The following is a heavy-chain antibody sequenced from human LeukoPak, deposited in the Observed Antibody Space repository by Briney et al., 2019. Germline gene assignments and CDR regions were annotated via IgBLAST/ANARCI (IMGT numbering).Heavy chain of an antibody. J-gene: IGHJ6*03. CDR1: GHTFSSYY. Sequence: ASVKVSCKASGHTFSSYYMHWVRQAPGQGLEWMGIINPSGSSTSYAQKFQGRVTMTRDTSTSTLYMELSSLRSEDTAVYYCARELLWFGEHPHPASYYMDVWGKGTTVTISS. CDR3: ARELLWFGEHPHPASYYMDV. V-gene: IGHV1-46*01. D-gene: IGHD3-10*01. CDR2: INPSGSST.